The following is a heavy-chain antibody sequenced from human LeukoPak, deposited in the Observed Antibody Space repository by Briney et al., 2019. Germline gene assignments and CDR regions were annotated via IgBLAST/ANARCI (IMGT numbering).Heavy chain of an antibody. V-gene: IGHV3-66*01. J-gene: IGHJ4*02. CDR2: ISSAGTT. Sequence: GGSLRLSCAASGFTFSSYMSWVRQAPGKGLEWVSIISSAGTTYYADSVKGRFTISRDNSKNTVYLQVNSLRDEDTAVYYCARDLEAANTYYFDYWGQGTMVTVSS. CDR1: GFTFSSY. D-gene: IGHD6-13*01. CDR3: ARDLEAANTYYFDY.